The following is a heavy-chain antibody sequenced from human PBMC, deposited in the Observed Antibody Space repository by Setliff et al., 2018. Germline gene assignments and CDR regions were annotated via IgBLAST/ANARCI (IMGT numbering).Heavy chain of an antibody. J-gene: IGHJ4*02. CDR2: IIHSGST. Sequence: SETLSLTCAVSGYSISSGYYWGWIRQPPGKGLEWIGNIIHSGSTNYNPSLKSRVTISMDTSKNRFSLKVSSVTAADTAVYYCARSFSRREKFLLDYWGQGALVTVSS. CDR3: ARSFSRREKFLLDY. CDR1: GYSISSGYY. V-gene: IGHV4-38-2*01.